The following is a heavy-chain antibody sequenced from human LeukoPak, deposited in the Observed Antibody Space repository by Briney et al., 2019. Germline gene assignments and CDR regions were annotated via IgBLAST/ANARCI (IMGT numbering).Heavy chain of an antibody. V-gene: IGHV1-18*01. Sequence: ASVKVSCKASGYTFINYGITWARQAPGQGLEWMGWISAYNGNTNYAQKLQGRVTMTTDTSTSTAYMELRSLRSDDTAVYYCARDSPSIDYWGQGTLVTVSS. CDR1: GYTFINYG. CDR2: ISAYNGNT. J-gene: IGHJ4*02. CDR3: ARDSPSIDY.